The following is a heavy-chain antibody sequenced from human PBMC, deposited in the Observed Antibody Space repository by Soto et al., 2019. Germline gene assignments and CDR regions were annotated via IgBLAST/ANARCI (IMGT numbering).Heavy chain of an antibody. J-gene: IGHJ6*03. V-gene: IGHV3-66*01. Sequence: EVQLVESGGGLVQPGGSLRLSCAASGFTVSSKYMSWVRQAPGKGLEWVSLINRGGRISYADSVKGRFTISRDNSENTLYLQMSTPGVEDTAVYYCTRDDVNCSGGTCYGIHMDVWGTGPTVTVSS. CDR3: TRDDVNCSGGTCYGIHMDV. D-gene: IGHD2-15*01. CDR2: INRGGRI. CDR1: GFTVSSKY.